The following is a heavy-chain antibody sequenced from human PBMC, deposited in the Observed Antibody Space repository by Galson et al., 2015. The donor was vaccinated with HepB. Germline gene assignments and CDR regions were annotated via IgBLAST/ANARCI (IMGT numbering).Heavy chain of an antibody. J-gene: IGHJ4*02. CDR2: IRSKANSYAT. CDR3: TRPGWGSESDY. V-gene: IGHV3-73*01. D-gene: IGHD3-16*01. Sequence: SLRLSCAASGFTFSGSAMHWVRQASGKGLEWIGRIRSKANSYATAYAASVKGRFTISRDDSKNTAYLQMNSLKTEDTAVYYCTRPGWGSESDYWGQGTLVTVSS. CDR1: GFTFSGSA.